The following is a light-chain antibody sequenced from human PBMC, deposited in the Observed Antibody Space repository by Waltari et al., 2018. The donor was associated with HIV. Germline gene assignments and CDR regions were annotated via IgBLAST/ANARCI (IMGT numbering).Light chain of an antibody. CDR2: DVS. J-gene: IGLJ2*01. CDR1: SSDVGGYNS. Sequence: QSALTQPASVSGSPGQSLTISCTGTSSDVGGYNSVYWYQQHPGKAPKLMIYDVSNRPSGVSNRFSGSKSGNTASLTISGLQAEDEADYYCSSYTSSSTLVFGGGTKLTVL. V-gene: IGLV2-14*01. CDR3: SSYTSSSTLV.